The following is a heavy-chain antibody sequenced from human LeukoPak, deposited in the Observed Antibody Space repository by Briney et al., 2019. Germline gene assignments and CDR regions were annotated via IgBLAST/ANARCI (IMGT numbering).Heavy chain of an antibody. D-gene: IGHD6-19*01. J-gene: IGHJ4*02. CDR3: ARGFVSSGWYVG. Sequence: SETLSLTCTVSGGSISSYYGSWIRQPAGKGLGWIGRIYTSGSTNYNPSLKSRVTMSVDTSKNQFSLKLSSVTAADTAVYYCARGFVSSGWYVGWGQGTLVTVSS. CDR1: GGSISSYY. CDR2: IYTSGST. V-gene: IGHV4-4*07.